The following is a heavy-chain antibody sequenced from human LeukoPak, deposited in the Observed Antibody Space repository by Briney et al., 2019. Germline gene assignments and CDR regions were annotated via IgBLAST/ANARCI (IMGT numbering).Heavy chain of an antibody. J-gene: IGHJ3*02. CDR1: GFTLSSYA. D-gene: IGHD3-22*01. V-gene: IGHV3-30*04. CDR2: ISYDGTNK. Sequence: PGRSLRLSCAASGFTLSSYAMHWVRQAPGKGLEWVTIISYDGTNKYYADSVKGRFTISRDNSKNTLFLQMNSLRAEDTAVYYCARSNYYDSRSWGFDIWGQGTMVTVSS. CDR3: ARSNYYDSRSWGFDI.